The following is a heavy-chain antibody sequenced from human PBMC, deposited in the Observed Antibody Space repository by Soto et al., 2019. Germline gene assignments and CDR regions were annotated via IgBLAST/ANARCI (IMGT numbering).Heavy chain of an antibody. CDR1: GGSFSGYY. D-gene: IGHD3-3*01. CDR2: INHSGST. V-gene: IGHV4-34*01. J-gene: IGHJ6*02. Sequence: SETLSLTCAVYGGSFSGYYWSWIRQPPGKGLERIGEINHSGSTNYNPSLKSRVTISVDTSKNQFSLKLSSVTAADTAVYYCARDPQLLEWLDYYYYGMDVWGQGTTVTVSS. CDR3: ARDPQLLEWLDYYYYGMDV.